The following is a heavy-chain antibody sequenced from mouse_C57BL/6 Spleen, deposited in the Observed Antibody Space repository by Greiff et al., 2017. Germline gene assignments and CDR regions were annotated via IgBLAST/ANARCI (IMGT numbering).Heavy chain of an antibody. CDR1: GYTFTDYY. Sequence: VQPQQSGPELVKPGASVKISCKASGYTFTDYYMTWVKQSPGKSLEWIGDINPNNGGTSDNQKFKGKATLTVDKSSSTAYMELRSLTSEDSAVDYCAREDPGYYFDYWGQGTTLTVSA. CDR3: AREDPGYYFDY. J-gene: IGHJ2*01. V-gene: IGHV1-26*01. CDR2: INPNNGGT.